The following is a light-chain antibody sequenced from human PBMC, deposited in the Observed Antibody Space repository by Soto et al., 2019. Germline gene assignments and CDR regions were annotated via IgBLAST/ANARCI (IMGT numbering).Light chain of an antibody. CDR2: DAS. V-gene: IGKV3-20*01. Sequence: EIVLTQSPGTLSLSPGERATLSCRASQYLSRSYFAWYQQKSGQAPRLLIYDASRRATGIPDRFSGSGSGTDFTLTIDRLEPEDFAVYYCQQTGDSVWTFGQGPRLEIK. CDR3: QQTGDSVWT. CDR1: QYLSRSY. J-gene: IGKJ1*01.